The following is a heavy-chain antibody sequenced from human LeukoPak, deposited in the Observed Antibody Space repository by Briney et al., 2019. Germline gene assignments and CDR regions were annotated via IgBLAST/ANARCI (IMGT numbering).Heavy chain of an antibody. CDR2: IYYSGST. Sequence: PSETLSLTCTVSGGSISSYYWNWIRQPPGKGLEWIGYIYYSGSTNYNPSLKSRVTISVDTSKNQFSLKLSSVTAADTAVYYCARTKMATFDYWGQGTLVTVSS. J-gene: IGHJ4*02. CDR1: GGSISSYY. V-gene: IGHV4-59*08. D-gene: IGHD5-24*01. CDR3: ARTKMATFDY.